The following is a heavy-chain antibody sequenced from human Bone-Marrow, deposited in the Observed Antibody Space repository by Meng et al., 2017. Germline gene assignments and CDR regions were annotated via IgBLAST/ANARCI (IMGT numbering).Heavy chain of an antibody. J-gene: IGHJ5*02. Sequence: QLQLQESGPGLVKPSETLSLTCTVSGGSIRRSSDYWGWVRQPPGKGLEWIGSIHYSGSTYYNPSLKSRVTISEHTSKNQFSLKLSSVTAADTAVFYCARHLLVGATLNWFDPWGQGTLVTVSS. CDR3: ARHLLVGATLNWFDP. CDR1: GGSIRRSSDY. V-gene: IGHV4-39*01. CDR2: IHYSGST. D-gene: IGHD1-26*01.